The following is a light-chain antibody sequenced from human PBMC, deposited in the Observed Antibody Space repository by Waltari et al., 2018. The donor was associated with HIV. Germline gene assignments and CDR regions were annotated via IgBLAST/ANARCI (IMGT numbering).Light chain of an antibody. CDR3: LTYVSKTSTWQ. CDR1: DIDIGNYNL. CDR2: DVS. Sequence: QSALTQPASVSGNPGQSVTITCTGTDIDIGNYNLVSWFQQHPGKAPKLLIYDVSKRPSGVSSRFSGSKSGYFASLTISGLLTEDESSYHCLTYVSKTSTWQFGGGTYLTV. V-gene: IGLV2-23*02. J-gene: IGLJ3*02.